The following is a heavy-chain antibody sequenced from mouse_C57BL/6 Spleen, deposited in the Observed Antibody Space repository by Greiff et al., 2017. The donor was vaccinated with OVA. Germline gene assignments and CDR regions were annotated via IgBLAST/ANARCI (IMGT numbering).Heavy chain of an antibody. CDR3: ARGEIYYGYDNAMDY. CDR2: FHPYNDDT. CDR1: GYTFTTYP. J-gene: IGHJ4*01. Sequence: VQVVESGAELVKPGASVKMSCKASGYTFTTYPIEWMKQNHGKSLEWIGNFHPYNDDTKYNEKFKGKATLTVEKSSSTVYLELSRLTSDDSAVYYCARGEIYYGYDNAMDYWGQGTSVTVSS. V-gene: IGHV1-47*01. D-gene: IGHD2-2*01.